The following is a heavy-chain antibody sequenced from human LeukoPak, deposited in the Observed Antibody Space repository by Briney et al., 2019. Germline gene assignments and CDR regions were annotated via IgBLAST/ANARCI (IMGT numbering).Heavy chain of an antibody. Sequence: GASVKVSCKASGYTFTSYGISWVRQAPGQGLEWMGWISAYNGNTNYAQKLQGRVTMTTDTSTSTAYMELRSLISDDTAVYYCARRPADYYGSGSYPDYWGQGTLVTVSS. D-gene: IGHD3-10*01. J-gene: IGHJ4*02. CDR1: GYTFTSYG. CDR3: ARRPADYYGSGSYPDY. V-gene: IGHV1-18*01. CDR2: ISAYNGNT.